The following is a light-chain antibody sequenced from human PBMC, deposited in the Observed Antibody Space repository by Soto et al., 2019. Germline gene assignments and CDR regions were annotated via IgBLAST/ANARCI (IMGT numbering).Light chain of an antibody. J-gene: IGKJ2*01. V-gene: IGKV3-15*01. CDR2: GAS. Sequence: EIVMTQSPATLSVSPGERATLSCRASQSVSSNLAWYQQKPGQAPRLLIYGASTRATGIPARFSGSGSGTEFTLTISSLLSQDFAVYYCQQYNNWPPYTFGQGNKLEIK. CDR1: QSVSSN. CDR3: QQYNNWPPYT.